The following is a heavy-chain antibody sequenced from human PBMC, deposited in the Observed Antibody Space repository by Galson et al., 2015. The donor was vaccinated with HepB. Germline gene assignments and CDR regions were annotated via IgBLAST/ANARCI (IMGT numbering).Heavy chain of an antibody. CDR3: ARDRDIVVVPAAITDAFDI. J-gene: IGHJ3*02. Sequence: SLRLSCAASGFTFSSYSTNWVRQAPGKGLEWVSSISSSSSYIYYADSVKGRFTISRDNAKNSLYLQMNSLRAEDTAVYYCARDRDIVVVPAAITDAFDIWGQGTMVTVSS. D-gene: IGHD2-2*01. CDR2: ISSSSSYI. CDR1: GFTFSSYS. V-gene: IGHV3-21*01.